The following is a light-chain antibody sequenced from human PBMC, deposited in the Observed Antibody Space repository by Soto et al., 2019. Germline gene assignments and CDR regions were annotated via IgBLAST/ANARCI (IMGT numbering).Light chain of an antibody. CDR2: AAS. CDR3: XXXXTAPQT. Sequence: DIQMTQSPSSLSASVGDTVTITCRASQGIIDYLAWYQQRPGKVPKLLIYAASTLQTGVPSRFSGSGAGTDFTLTISSXQPEDVXXXXXXXXXTAPQTFGQGTRVEIK. V-gene: IGKV1-27*01. J-gene: IGKJ1*01. CDR1: QGIIDY.